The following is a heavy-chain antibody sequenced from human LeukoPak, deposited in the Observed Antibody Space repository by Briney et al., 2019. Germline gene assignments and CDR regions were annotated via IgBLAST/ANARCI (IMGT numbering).Heavy chain of an antibody. V-gene: IGHV3-23*01. CDR1: GFTFSSFA. J-gene: IGHJ4*02. CDR2: ISASGSPT. D-gene: IGHD2-15*01. CDR3: AKEACGGRCYSDYFDY. Sequence: GGSLRLSCAASGFTFSSFAMTWVRQAPGKRLEWVSLISASGSPTYYADSVKGRFTIFRDNSRNTLYLQMNSLRAEDTAVYFCAKEACGGRCYSDYFDYWGQGTLVTVSS.